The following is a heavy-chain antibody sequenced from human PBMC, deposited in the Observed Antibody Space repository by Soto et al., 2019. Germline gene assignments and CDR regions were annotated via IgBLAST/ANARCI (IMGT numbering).Heavy chain of an antibody. J-gene: IGHJ5*02. Sequence: GGSLRLSCAASGFTFSSYEMNWVRQAPGKGLEWVSYISSSGSTIYYADSVKGRFTISRDNAKNSLYLQMNSLRAEDTDVYYSAPGLGAWFDPWGQGTLVTVSS. V-gene: IGHV3-48*03. CDR2: ISSSGSTI. CDR3: APGLGAWFDP. CDR1: GFTFSSYE.